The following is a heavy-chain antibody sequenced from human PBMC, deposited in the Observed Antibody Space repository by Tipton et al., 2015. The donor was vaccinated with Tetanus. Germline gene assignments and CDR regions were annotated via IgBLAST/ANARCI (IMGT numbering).Heavy chain of an antibody. D-gene: IGHD6-13*01. V-gene: IGHV4-59*01. CDR1: GDSISIFY. CDR3: ARGFGSSFYCFDY. CDR2: VYGSGST. J-gene: IGHJ4*02. Sequence: TLSLTCTVSGDSISIFYWTWIRQPPGKGLEWIGYVYGSGSTNYNPSLESRVTMSIDTSMNQFSLKLTSVTAADTAFYYCARGFGSSFYCFDYWGQGILVTVSS.